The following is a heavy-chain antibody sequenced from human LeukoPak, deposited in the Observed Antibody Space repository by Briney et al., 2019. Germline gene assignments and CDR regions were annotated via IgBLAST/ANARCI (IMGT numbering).Heavy chain of an antibody. CDR2: INPNSGGT. Sequence: ASVKVSCKASGYTFTDYYMHWVRQAPGQGSEWMGWINPNSGGTNYAQKFQGRVTMTRDTSISTAYMELSGLRSDDTAVYYCARSSRYCSSTSCYFVQWGQGTLVTVSS. V-gene: IGHV1-2*02. D-gene: IGHD2-2*01. CDR1: GYTFTDYY. CDR3: ARSSRYCSSTSCYFVQ. J-gene: IGHJ4*02.